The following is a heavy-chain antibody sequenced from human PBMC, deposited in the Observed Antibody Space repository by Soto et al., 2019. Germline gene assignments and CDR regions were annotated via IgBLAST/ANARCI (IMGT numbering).Heavy chain of an antibody. CDR2: IIPIFGTA. D-gene: IGHD3-22*01. CDR3: ARDQYYYDSSGYYHSFYYYGMDV. CDR1: GGTFSSYA. Sequence: QVQLVQSGAEVKKPGSSVKVSCKASGGTFSSYAISWVRQAPGQGLEWMGGIIPIFGTANYAQKFQGRVTITADESTSTAFMELSSLRSEDSAVYYCARDQYYYDSSGYYHSFYYYGMDVSGQGTTVTDSS. J-gene: IGHJ6*02. V-gene: IGHV1-69*01.